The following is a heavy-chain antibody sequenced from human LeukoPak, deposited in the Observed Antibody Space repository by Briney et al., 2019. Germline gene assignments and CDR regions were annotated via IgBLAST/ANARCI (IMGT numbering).Heavy chain of an antibody. J-gene: IGHJ6*04. CDR2: IYPGDSDT. D-gene: IGHD6-19*01. V-gene: IGHV5-51*01. CDR1: GYSFTSYW. Sequence: GESLKISXKGSGYSFTSYWIGWVLQMPGKGLGWMGIIYPGDSDTRYSPSFQGQVTISADKSISTAYLQWSSLKASDTAMYYSARLAGYSSGLLDVWGKGTTVTVSS. CDR3: ARLAGYSSGLLDV.